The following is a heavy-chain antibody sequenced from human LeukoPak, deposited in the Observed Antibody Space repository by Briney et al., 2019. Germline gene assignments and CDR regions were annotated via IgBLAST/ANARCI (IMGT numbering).Heavy chain of an antibody. CDR2: LWYDGVTK. Sequence: GTSLRLSCAASGITLSSHGMSWVRQAPGKGLEWVAVLWYDGVTKLHLGSVEGRLTISRDDSKNTLYLQMNGLRADDTAVYYCAKSAGGSYGTFDYWGQGTLVTVSS. CDR1: GITLSSHG. CDR3: AKSAGGSYGTFDY. V-gene: IGHV3-33*06. D-gene: IGHD1-26*01. J-gene: IGHJ4*02.